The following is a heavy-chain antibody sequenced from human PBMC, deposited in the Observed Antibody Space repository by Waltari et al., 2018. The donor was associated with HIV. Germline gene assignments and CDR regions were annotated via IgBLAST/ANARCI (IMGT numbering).Heavy chain of an antibody. V-gene: IGHV4-34*02. CDR1: GGSFSGYS. CDR3: ARGEYGSGSYPY. J-gene: IGHJ4*02. CDR2: INHSGST. Sequence: QVQLQQWGAGLLKPSETLSLTCAVYGGSFSGYSWSWIRQPPGKGLEWIGEINHSGSTTFNPSLKSRVTISVDTSKNQFSLKLSSVTAADTAVYYCARGEYGSGSYPYWGQGTLVTVSS. D-gene: IGHD3-10*01.